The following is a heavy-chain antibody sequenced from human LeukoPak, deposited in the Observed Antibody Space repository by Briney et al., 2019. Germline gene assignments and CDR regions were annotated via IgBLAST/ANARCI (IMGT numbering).Heavy chain of an antibody. J-gene: IGHJ6*03. Sequence: ASVKVSCKASGGTFSSYAISWVRQATGQGLEWMGWMNPNSGNTGYAQKFQGRVTMTRNTSISTAYMELSSLRSKDTAVYYCARESSPLGDYYYYYMDVWGKGTTVTISS. D-gene: IGHD7-27*01. V-gene: IGHV1-8*02. CDR2: MNPNSGNT. CDR3: ARESSPLGDYYYYYMDV. CDR1: GGTFSSYA.